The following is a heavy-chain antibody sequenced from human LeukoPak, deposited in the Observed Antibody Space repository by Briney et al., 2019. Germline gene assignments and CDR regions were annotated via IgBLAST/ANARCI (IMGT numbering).Heavy chain of an antibody. D-gene: IGHD3-22*01. CDR2: IIPIFGIA. CDR3: TGGDYYDSSGYYRPDIYYFDY. CDR1: GGTFSSYA. V-gene: IGHV1-69*04. Sequence: TVKVSCKASGGTFSSYAISWVRQAPGQGLEWMGRIIPIFGIANYAQKFQGRVTITADKSTSTAYMELSSLRSEDTAVYYCTGGDYYDSSGYYRPDIYYFDYWGQGTLVTVSS. J-gene: IGHJ4*02.